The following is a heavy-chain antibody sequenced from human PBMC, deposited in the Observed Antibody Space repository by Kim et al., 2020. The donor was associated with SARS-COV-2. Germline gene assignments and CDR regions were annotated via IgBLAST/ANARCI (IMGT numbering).Heavy chain of an antibody. J-gene: IGHJ4*02. D-gene: IGHD3-22*01. Sequence: RSLKSRVPISVDTSKNQFSLKLSSVTAAGTAVYYCARAVGGVRSSGYIDYWGQGTLVTVSS. V-gene: IGHV4-39*07. CDR3: ARAVGGVRSSGYIDY.